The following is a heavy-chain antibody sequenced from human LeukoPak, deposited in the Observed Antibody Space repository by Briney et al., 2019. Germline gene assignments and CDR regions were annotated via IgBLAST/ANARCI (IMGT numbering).Heavy chain of an antibody. V-gene: IGHV3-48*03. CDR3: ARGGCAATGCAMDV. J-gene: IGHJ6*02. D-gene: IGHD6-13*01. Sequence: GGSLRLSCAASGFTFSSYEMNWVRQAPGKGLEWVSYISGSGSTTYYADSVKGRFTISRDNARNSLYLQMNSLRADDPTIYYCARGGCAATGCAMDVWGQGTTVTVSS. CDR2: ISGSGSTT. CDR1: GFTFSSYE.